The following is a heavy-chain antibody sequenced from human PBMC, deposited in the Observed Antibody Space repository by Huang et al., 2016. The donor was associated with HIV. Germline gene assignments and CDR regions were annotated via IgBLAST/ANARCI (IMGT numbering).Heavy chain of an antibody. CDR3: ARHFGSWSGYFDS. CDR2: IYYSGDT. Sequence: QLQLQESGPGLVRPSETLSLICTVSGGSITDSNYYWGWGRQPPGKGREWIGSIYYSGDTDYNPSLKRRVTRSVDTSKNRFSLDIRSVAVADTAIYYCARHFGSWSGYFDSWGQGTLVPVSS. D-gene: IGHD3-10*01. J-gene: IGHJ4*02. CDR1: GGSITDSNYY. V-gene: IGHV4-39*01.